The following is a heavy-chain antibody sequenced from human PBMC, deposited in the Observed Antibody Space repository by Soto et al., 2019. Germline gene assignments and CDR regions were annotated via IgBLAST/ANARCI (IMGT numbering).Heavy chain of an antibody. J-gene: IGHJ5*02. Sequence: EVQLLESGGGLVQPGGSLRLSCAASGFTFSSYAMSWVRQAPGKGLEWVSAISGSGGSTYYADSVKGRFTNSRDNSKNTLYLQMNSLRAEDTAVYYCAKDPGSGWYGGYNWFDPWGQGTLVTVSS. D-gene: IGHD6-19*01. CDR2: ISGSGGST. CDR3: AKDPGSGWYGGYNWFDP. V-gene: IGHV3-23*01. CDR1: GFTFSSYA.